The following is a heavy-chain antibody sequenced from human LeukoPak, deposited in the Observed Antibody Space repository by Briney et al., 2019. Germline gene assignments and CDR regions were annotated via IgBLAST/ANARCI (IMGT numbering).Heavy chain of an antibody. Sequence: PGRSLRLPCAASGFTFSSYGMHWVRQAPGKGLEWVAVISYDGSNKYYADSVKGRFTISRDNSKNTLYLQMNSLRAEDTAVYYCAKEGIAVAGTDYFDYWGQGTLVTVSS. CDR3: AKEGIAVAGTDYFDY. CDR2: ISYDGSNK. V-gene: IGHV3-30*18. CDR1: GFTFSSYG. J-gene: IGHJ4*02. D-gene: IGHD6-19*01.